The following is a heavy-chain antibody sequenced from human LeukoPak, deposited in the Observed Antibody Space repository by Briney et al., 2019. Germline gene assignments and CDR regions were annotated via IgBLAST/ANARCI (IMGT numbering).Heavy chain of an antibody. CDR3: DCIAAADRDY. CDR2: IYYSGST. CDR1: GGSISSSSYY. Sequence: PSETLSLTCTVSGGSISSSSYYWGWIRQPPGKGLEWIGSIYYSGSTYYNPSLKSRVTISVDTSKNQFSLKLSSVTAADTAVYYCDCIAAADRDYWGQGTLVTVSS. V-gene: IGHV4-39*07. D-gene: IGHD6-13*01. J-gene: IGHJ4*02.